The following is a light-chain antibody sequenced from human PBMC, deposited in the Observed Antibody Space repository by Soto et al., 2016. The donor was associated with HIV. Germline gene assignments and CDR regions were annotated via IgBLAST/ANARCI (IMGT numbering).Light chain of an antibody. J-gene: IGKJ1*01. CDR2: DAS. CDR3: QQSSNIPRT. V-gene: IGKV1-8*01. Sequence: AIRMTQSPSSLSASTGDRVTITCRASQGISTYLAWYQQKLGKAPNLLIYDASTLQSGVPSRFSGSGSGAVFTLTISSLQPEDFGTYYCQQSSNIPRTFGQGTKVVI. CDR1: QGISTY.